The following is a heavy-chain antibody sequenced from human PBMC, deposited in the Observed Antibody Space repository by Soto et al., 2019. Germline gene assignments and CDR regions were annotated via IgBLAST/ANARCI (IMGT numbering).Heavy chain of an antibody. Sequence: ASLKVSCKASGGTFSSYAISWVRQAPGQGLEWMGGIIPIFGTANYAQKFQGRVTITADESTSTAYMELSSLRSEDTAVYYCARDSSYCSGGSCYGTNDAFDIWGQGTMVTVSS. J-gene: IGHJ3*02. CDR3: ARDSSYCSGGSCYGTNDAFDI. V-gene: IGHV1-69*13. D-gene: IGHD2-15*01. CDR1: GGTFSSYA. CDR2: IIPIFGTA.